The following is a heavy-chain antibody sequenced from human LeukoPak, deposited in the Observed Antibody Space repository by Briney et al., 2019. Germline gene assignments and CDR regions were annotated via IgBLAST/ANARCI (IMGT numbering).Heavy chain of an antibody. CDR2: ISYDGSNT. D-gene: IGHD5-18*01. V-gene: IGHV3-30*03. CDR1: GFTFSSLG. CDR3: AIPGSGYKYGPPDY. J-gene: IGHJ4*02. Sequence: GGSLRLSCAASGFTFSSLGMHWVRQAPGKGLEWAAVISYDGSNTYYSDSVKGRFTISRDNSKSTLHLQMNSLRAEDTAVYYCAIPGSGYKYGPPDYWGQGTLVTVSS.